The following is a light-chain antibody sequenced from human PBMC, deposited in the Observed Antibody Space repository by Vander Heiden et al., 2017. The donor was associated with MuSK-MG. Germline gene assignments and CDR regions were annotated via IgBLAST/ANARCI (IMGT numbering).Light chain of an antibody. CDR3: HGDDTTGKT. CDR2: WVS. CDR1: QSVLYSSNNKNY. J-gene: IGKJ3*01. Sequence: DIVMTQSPDSLAVSLGERATINCKSSQSVLYSSNNKNYLAWYQQKPGQPPKLLIYWVSTRESGVPDPSRGSGSASDFTLSISSLLVEDVAVYYCHGDDTTGKTFGHGTKVDIK. V-gene: IGKV4-1*01.